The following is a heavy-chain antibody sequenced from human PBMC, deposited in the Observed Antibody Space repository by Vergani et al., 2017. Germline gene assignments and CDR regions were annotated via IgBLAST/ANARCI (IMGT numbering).Heavy chain of an antibody. D-gene: IGHD5-12*01. V-gene: IGHV1-69*02. CDR1: GGTFSSYT. CDR3: ARGRMVATMESAFDI. Sequence: QVQLVQSGAEVKKPGSSVKVSCKASGGTFSSYTISWVRQAPGQGLEWMGRIIPILGIANYAQKFQGRVTITADKSTSTAYMELSSLRSEDTAVYYCARGRMVATMESAFDIWGQGTMVTVSS. J-gene: IGHJ3*02. CDR2: IIPILGIA.